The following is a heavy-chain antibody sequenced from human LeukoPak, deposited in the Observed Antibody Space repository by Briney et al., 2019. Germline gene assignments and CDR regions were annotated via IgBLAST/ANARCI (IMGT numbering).Heavy chain of an antibody. CDR2: IYYSGST. J-gene: IGHJ5*02. Sequence: SETLSLTCTVPGGSISSYYWSWIRQPPGKGLEWIGYIYYSGSTNYNPSLKSRVTISVDTSKNQFSLKLSSVTAADTAVYYCARLFDPWGQGTLVTVSS. CDR3: ARLFDP. CDR1: GGSISSYY. V-gene: IGHV4-59*08.